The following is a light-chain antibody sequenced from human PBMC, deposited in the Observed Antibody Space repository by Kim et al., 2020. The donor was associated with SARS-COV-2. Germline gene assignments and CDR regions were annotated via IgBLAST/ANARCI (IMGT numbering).Light chain of an antibody. J-gene: IGLJ3*02. CDR2: DVS. CDR3: SSYTSTSLGV. CDR1: GSDVDGDNY. V-gene: IGLV2-14*03. Sequence: GQALTISCTGAGSDVDGDNYLSWYQQHPDKAPKLMIYDVSYRPSGVSHRFSGSKSGNTASLTISGLQAEDEADYYCSSYTSTSLGVFGGGTQLTVL.